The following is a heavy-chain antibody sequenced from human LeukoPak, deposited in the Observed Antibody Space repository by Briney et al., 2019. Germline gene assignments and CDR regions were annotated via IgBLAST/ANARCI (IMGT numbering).Heavy chain of an antibody. D-gene: IGHD6-13*01. V-gene: IGHV3-30*03. CDR2: ISYDGSNK. Sequence: PGGSLRHSCAVSGFTLSSYVMHWVRQAPGKGLEWVAVISYDGSNKYYAASVKGRFTISRDNSKNTLYLQMSSLRTEDTAMYYCASEGIAAAADIWGQGKMVTVSS. CDR3: ASEGIAAAADI. J-gene: IGHJ3*02. CDR1: GFTLSSYV.